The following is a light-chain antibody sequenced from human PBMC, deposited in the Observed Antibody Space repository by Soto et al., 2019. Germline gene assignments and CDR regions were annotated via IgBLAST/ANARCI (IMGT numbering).Light chain of an antibody. CDR2: KAS. Sequence: DMQMTQSPSTLSASAGDSVTITCRASQSISSWLAWYQQKPGKAPKLLIYKASKLQSGVPSRFSGSGSGTEFTLTISSLPPDDFATYYCQHYATYASTFGQGTKVEIK. CDR3: QHYATYAST. CDR1: QSISSW. V-gene: IGKV1-5*03. J-gene: IGKJ1*01.